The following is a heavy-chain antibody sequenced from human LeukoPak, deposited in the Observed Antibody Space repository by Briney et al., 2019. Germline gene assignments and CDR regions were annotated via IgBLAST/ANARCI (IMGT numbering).Heavy chain of an antibody. Sequence: GESLKISCQGSGSSFTSYWIGWARQLPGKGLEWMGIIYPGDSDTRYRPSFQGQVTISADKSISTAYLQWSSLKASDTAMYYCARRGFSKTLIAYNWFDPWGQGTLVTVSS. J-gene: IGHJ5*02. CDR2: IYPGDSDT. CDR3: ARRGFSKTLIAYNWFDP. CDR1: GSSFTSYW. D-gene: IGHD3-22*01. V-gene: IGHV5-51*01.